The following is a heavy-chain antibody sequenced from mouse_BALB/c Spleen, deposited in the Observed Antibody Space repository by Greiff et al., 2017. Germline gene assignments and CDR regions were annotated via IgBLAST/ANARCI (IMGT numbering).Heavy chain of an antibody. CDR1: GFNIKDTY. Sequence: VQLKESGAELVKPGASVKLSCTASGFNIKDTYMHWVKQRPEQGLEWIGRIDPANGNTKYDPKFQGKATITADTSSNTAYLQLSSLTSEDTAVYYCARANWELFAYWGQGTLVTVSA. CDR2: IDPANGNT. J-gene: IGHJ3*01. CDR3: ARANWELFAY. V-gene: IGHV14-3*02. D-gene: IGHD4-1*01.